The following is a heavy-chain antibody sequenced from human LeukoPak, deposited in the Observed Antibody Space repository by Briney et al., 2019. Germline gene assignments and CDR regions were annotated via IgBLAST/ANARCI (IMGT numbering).Heavy chain of an antibody. CDR3: ARGDYYGSGTFP. CDR1: GGSISSYY. V-gene: IGHV4-59*12. J-gene: IGHJ5*02. CDR2: IYYSGST. D-gene: IGHD3-10*01. Sequence: SETLSLTCTVSGGSISSYYWSWIRQPPGKGLEWIGYIYYSGSTNYNPSLKSRVTISVDTSKNQFSLKLSSVTAADTAVYYCARGDYYGSGTFPWGQGTLVTVSS.